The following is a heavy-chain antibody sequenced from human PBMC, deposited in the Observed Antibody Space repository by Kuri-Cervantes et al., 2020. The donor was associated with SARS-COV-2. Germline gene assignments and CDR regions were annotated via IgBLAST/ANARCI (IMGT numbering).Heavy chain of an antibody. D-gene: IGHD3-3*01. J-gene: IGHJ5*02. CDR2: INPSGNT. CDR3: VKGGARMTSSGVVIANGFDP. V-gene: IGHV4-34*01. CDR1: GRSFSGYY. Sequence: GSLRPSCAVYGRSFSGYYWSWIRQPPGEGLEWIGEINPSGNTNYDPSLKSAVTIPIDTSKTQFTLKLSSLTAADTAVYYCVKGGARMTSSGVVIANGFDPWGQGTLVTVSS.